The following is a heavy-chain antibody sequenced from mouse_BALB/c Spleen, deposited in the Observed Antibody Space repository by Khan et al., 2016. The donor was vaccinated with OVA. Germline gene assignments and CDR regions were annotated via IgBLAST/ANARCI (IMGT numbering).Heavy chain of an antibody. V-gene: IGHV5-17*02. Sequence: EVELVESGGGLVQPGGSRKLSCAASGFTFSSFGMHWVRQAPEKGLEWVAYINSGSTTIYYADPVTGRSIISRDNPKNTLFLLITSLRSEDTAMYYYERGNWAYWGQGTTLTVSS. D-gene: IGHD4-1*01. CDR1: GFTFSSFG. CDR2: INSGSTTI. CDR3: ERGNWAY. J-gene: IGHJ2*01.